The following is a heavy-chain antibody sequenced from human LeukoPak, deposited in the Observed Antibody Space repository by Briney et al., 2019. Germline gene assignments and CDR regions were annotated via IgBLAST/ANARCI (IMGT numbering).Heavy chain of an antibody. CDR3: ARARGYSYGQEFDY. V-gene: IGHV4-59*08. J-gene: IGHJ4*02. Sequence: SETLSLTCTVSGGSISSYYWSWIRQPPGKGLEWIGYIYYSGSTNYNPSLKSRVTISVDTSKNQFSLKLSSVTAADTAVYYCARARGYSYGQEFDYWGQGTLVTVSS. CDR1: GGSISSYY. D-gene: IGHD5-18*01. CDR2: IYYSGST.